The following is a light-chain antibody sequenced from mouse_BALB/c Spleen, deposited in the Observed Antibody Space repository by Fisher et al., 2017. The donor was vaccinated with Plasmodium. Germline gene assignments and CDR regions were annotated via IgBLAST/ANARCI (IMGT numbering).Light chain of an antibody. CDR1: QSISNY. Sequence: DIVITQTPATLSVTPGDRVSLSCRASQSISNYLHWYQQKSHESPRLLINYTSQSISGIPSRFSGSGSGTDFTLSINSVETEDFGMYFCQQSNSWPYTFGGGTKLEIK. V-gene: IGKV5-45*01. CDR2: YTS. J-gene: IGKJ2*01. CDR3: QQSNSWPYT.